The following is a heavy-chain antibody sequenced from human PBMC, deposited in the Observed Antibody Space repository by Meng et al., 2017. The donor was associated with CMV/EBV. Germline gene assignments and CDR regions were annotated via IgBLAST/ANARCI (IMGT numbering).Heavy chain of an antibody. Sequence: QLMESGPGLVKPSETLSLTCTVSGGSISSSSYYWGWIRQPTGKGLEWIGSIYYSGSTYYNPSLKSRVTISVDTSKNQFSLKLSSVTAADTAVYYCASRITIFGVVTAFDPWGQGTLVTVSS. V-gene: IGHV4-39*07. D-gene: IGHD3-3*01. CDR1: GGSISSSSYY. J-gene: IGHJ5*02. CDR2: IYYSGST. CDR3: ASRITIFGVVTAFDP.